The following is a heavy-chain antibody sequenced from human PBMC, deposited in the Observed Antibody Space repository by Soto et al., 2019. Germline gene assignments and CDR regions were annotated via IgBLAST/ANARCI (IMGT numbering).Heavy chain of an antibody. CDR3: ARIITAAGGRRYFDL. CDR1: GFTFSDYY. V-gene: IGHV3-11*05. Sequence: QVQLVESGGGLVKPGGSLRLSCAASGFTFSDYYMSWIRQAPGKGLEWVSYLNSSSSYTNYADSVKDRFTITRDNAKNSLYLQMNSLRAEDTAVFYCARIITAAGGRRYFDLWGRGTLVTVSS. J-gene: IGHJ2*01. CDR2: LNSSSSYT. D-gene: IGHD6-13*01.